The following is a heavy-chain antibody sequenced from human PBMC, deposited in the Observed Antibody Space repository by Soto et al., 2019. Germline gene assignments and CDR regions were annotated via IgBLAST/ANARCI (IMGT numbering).Heavy chain of an antibody. CDR1: GGSINSAGYH. CDR2: ISYSGTT. CDR3: ARDKVEYCSGTSCVYYYYGLGV. Sequence: SETLSLTCTVSGGSINSAGYHWTWIRQHPGKGLEWIGYISYSGTTHYSPSLKSRLTISVDTSKNQFSLKLSSVTAADTAVYYCARDKVEYCSGTSCVYYYYGLGVWGQGTTVTVSS. V-gene: IGHV4-31*03. D-gene: IGHD2-2*01. J-gene: IGHJ6*02.